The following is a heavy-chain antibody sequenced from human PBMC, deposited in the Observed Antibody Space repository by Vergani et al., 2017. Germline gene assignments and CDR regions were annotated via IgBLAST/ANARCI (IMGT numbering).Heavy chain of an antibody. CDR1: GFTFSSYA. J-gene: IGHJ4*02. Sequence: EVQLLESGGGLVQPGGSLRLSCAASGFTFSSYAMSWVRQAPGKGLEWVSAIRGSGGSTYYADSVKGRFTISRDNSKTTLYLQMNSLRAEDTAVYYCAKGTTALGYCSGGSCYPGFDYWGQGTLVTVSS. CDR2: IRGSGGST. D-gene: IGHD2-15*01. V-gene: IGHV3-23*01. CDR3: AKGTTALGYCSGGSCYPGFDY.